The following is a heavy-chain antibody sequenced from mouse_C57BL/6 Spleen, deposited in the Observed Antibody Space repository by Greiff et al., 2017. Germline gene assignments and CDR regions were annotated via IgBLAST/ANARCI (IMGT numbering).Heavy chain of an antibody. CDR2: IYPGDGDT. J-gene: IGHJ3*01. CDR1: GYAFSSYW. CDR3: ARSGTVGDQAWFAY. V-gene: IGHV1-80*01. D-gene: IGHD1-1*01. Sequence: QVQLQQSGAELVKPGASVKLSCKASGYAFSSYWMNWVKQRPVQGLEWIGQIYPGDGDTHYNGKFKGKATLTADKSSSTAYMQLSSLTSEDSAVYVGARSGTVGDQAWFAYWGQGTLLTVSA.